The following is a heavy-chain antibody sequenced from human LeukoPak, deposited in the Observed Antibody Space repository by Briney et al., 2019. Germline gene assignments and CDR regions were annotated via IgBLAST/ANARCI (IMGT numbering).Heavy chain of an antibody. D-gene: IGHD3-3*01. CDR2: ISWNSGSI. V-gene: IGHV3-9*01. CDR3: AKDKEWLLFGNFDY. CDR1: GFTFDDYA. J-gene: IGHJ4*02. Sequence: GGSLRLSCAASGFTFDDYAMHWVRQAPGKGLEWVSGISWNSGSIGYADSVKGRFTISRDNAKNSLYLQMNSLRAEDTALYYCAKDKEWLLFGNFDYWGQGTLVTVSS.